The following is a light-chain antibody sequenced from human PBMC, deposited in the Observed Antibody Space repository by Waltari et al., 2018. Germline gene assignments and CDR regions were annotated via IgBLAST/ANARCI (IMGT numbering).Light chain of an antibody. CDR2: GAS. CDR1: ESVGSA. V-gene: IGKV3-15*01. J-gene: IGKJ1*01. CDR3: QQYNYWRT. Sequence: EIVMTQSPDALSVSPGESATLSCRASESVGSALAWYQQRPGQPPRLLIYGASTRATDIPARFSGSGSGTEFTLTISSLQSEDFAVYYCQQYNYWRTFGQGTKVEIK.